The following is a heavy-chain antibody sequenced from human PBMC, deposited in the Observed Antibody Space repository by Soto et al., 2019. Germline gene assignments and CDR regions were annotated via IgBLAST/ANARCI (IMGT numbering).Heavy chain of an antibody. J-gene: IGHJ4*02. CDR1: GGTFSSYA. Sequence: QVQLVQSGAEVKKPGSSVKVSCKASGGTFSSYAISWVRQAPGQGLEWMGGIIPIFGTANYAQKFQGRVTITADESTRTAYMELSSLRSEDTAVYYCARGGSVGRYYDFWSGYYTYDYWGQGTLVTVSS. CDR3: ARGGSVGRYYDFWSGYYTYDY. CDR2: IIPIFGTA. V-gene: IGHV1-69*01. D-gene: IGHD3-3*01.